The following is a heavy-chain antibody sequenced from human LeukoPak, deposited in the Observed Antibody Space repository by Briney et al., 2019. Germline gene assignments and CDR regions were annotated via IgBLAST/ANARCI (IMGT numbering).Heavy chain of an antibody. CDR2: IKEDGSER. V-gene: IGHV3-7*01. D-gene: IGHD4-23*01. J-gene: IGHJ4*02. CDR3: ARGRGGAVVTRFDC. Sequence: GGSLRLSCAASGFTFSTFWMNWVRQAPGKGLEWLAYIKEDGSERTYVDSVKGRFTISRDNAKNSLFLQMNSLRAEDTAVYYCARGRGGAVVTRFDCWGLGTLVTVSS. CDR1: GFTFSTFW.